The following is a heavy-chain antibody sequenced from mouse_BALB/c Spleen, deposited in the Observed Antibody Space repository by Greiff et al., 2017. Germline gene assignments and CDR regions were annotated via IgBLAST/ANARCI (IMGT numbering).Heavy chain of an antibody. D-gene: IGHD1-1*01. CDR1: GYTFSSYW. J-gene: IGHJ2*01. CDR3: ARGTTVVAPVFDY. V-gene: IGHV1-9*01. CDR2: ILPGSGST. Sequence: VQLQQSGAELMKPGASVKISCKATGYTFSSYWIEWVKQRPGHGLEWIGEILPGSGSTNYNEKFKGKATFTADTSSNTAYMQLSSLTSEDSAVYYCARGTTVVAPVFDYWGQGTTLTVSS.